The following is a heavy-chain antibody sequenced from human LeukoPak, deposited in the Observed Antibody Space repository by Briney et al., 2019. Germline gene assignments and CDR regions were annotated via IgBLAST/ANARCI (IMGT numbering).Heavy chain of an antibody. CDR3: ARGNISPDFDY. Sequence: GGSLRLSCAASGFTFSSYGMHWVRQAPGKGLEWVAVIWYDGSNKYYADSVKGRFTISRDNSKNTLYLQMNSLRAEDTAVYYCARGNISPDFDYWGQGTLVTVSS. CDR2: IWYDGSNK. D-gene: IGHD2/OR15-2a*01. J-gene: IGHJ4*02. CDR1: GFTFSSYG. V-gene: IGHV3-33*01.